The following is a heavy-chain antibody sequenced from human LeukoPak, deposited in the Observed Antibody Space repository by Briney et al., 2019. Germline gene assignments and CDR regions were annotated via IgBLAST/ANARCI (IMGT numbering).Heavy chain of an antibody. CDR1: GYSFTSYW. D-gene: IGHD3-22*01. CDR2: IYPGDSDT. V-gene: IGHV5-51*01. J-gene: IGHJ6*03. CDR3: ARHARYYYDSSGYRYYYYYYMDV. Sequence: GESLKISCKGSGYSFTSYWIGWVRQMPGKGLEWMGIIYPGDSDTRYSPSFQGQVTISADKSISTACLQWSSLKASDTAMYYCARHARYYYDSSGYRYYYYYYMDVWGKGTTVTVSS.